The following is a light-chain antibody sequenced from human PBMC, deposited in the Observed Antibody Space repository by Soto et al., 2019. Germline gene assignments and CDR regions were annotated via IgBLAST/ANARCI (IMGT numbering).Light chain of an antibody. Sequence: EIVLTQSPGTLSLSPGETATLSCRASVSVASNYLAWYQQKPGQAPRLLMYGASSRATGIPDRFSGSGSGTDFTLSITRLQPEDCAVYYCQQYGSSPWTSGQGTKVEIK. CDR1: VSVASNY. V-gene: IGKV3-20*01. CDR2: GAS. CDR3: QQYGSSPWT. J-gene: IGKJ1*01.